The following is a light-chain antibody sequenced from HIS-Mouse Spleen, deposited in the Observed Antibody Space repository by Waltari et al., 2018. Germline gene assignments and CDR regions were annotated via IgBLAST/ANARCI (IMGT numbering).Light chain of an antibody. CDR3: QVWDSSSDHVV. J-gene: IGLJ2*01. V-gene: IGLV3-21*03. CDR2: DDS. Sequence: SYVLTQPTSVSVAPGKTARITCGGKNIGRKSVHWYQQKPGQAPVLVVYDDSDRPSGIPERFSGSNSGNTATLTISRVEAGDEADYYCQVWDSSSDHVVFGGGTKLTVL. CDR1: NIGRKS.